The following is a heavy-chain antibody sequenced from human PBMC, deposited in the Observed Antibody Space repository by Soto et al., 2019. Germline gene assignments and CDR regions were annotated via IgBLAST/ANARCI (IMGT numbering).Heavy chain of an antibody. J-gene: IGHJ3*02. CDR1: DEPFRNYY. CDR3: ARHKGGLYEEPDDAFDI. CDR2: VHHGGKT. V-gene: IGHV4-34*01. D-gene: IGHD2-15*01. Sequence: PSETLSLTCAVYDEPFRNYYWSWIRQPPGKGLGWIGEVHHGGKTNYDPSLESRVTISVDTSKNQFSLKVTSVTAADTAVYYCARHKGGLYEEPDDAFDIWGQGTMVTVSS.